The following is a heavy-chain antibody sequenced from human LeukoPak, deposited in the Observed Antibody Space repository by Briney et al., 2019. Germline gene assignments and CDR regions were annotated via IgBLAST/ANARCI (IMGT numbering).Heavy chain of an antibody. V-gene: IGHV3-30*18. J-gene: IGHJ4*02. CDR3: AKDQENSSGWYTDY. CDR1: GFPLSTYG. CDR2: ISYDASNK. Sequence: GRSLRLSCAASGFPLSTYGMHWVRQAPGKGLEWVAVISYDASNKYYPDSVKGRFTISRDNSKNTLYLQMNSPRAEDTAVYYCAKDQENSSGWYTDYWGQGTLVIVSS. D-gene: IGHD6-19*01.